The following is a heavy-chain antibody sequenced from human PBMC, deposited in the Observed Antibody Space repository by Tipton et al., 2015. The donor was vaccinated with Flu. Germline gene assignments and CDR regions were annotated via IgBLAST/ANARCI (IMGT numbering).Heavy chain of an antibody. V-gene: IGHV3-53*01. J-gene: IGHJ4*02. CDR2: IYSGGNT. D-gene: IGHD3-22*01. Sequence: SLRLSCAASGFTVSSNYMSWVRQPPGKGLEGVSVIYSGGNTYYADSVEGRFTISRDNSKNTLYLQMNSLRAEDTAVYYCARTTYYYDSIVKYYFDYWGQGTGASVPS. CDR3: ARTTYYYDSIVKYYFDY. CDR1: GFTVSSNY.